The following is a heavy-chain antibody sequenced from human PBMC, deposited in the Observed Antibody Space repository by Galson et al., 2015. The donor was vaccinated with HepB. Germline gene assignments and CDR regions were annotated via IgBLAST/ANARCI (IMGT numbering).Heavy chain of an antibody. J-gene: IGHJ5*02. D-gene: IGHD2-2*01. CDR3: TSASCTASLDL. CDR1: KFTFSNYW. V-gene: IGHV3-7*03. CDR2: IKQDGTET. Sequence: SLRLSCAASKFTFSNYWMTWVRQVPGKGLDWVATIKQDGTETYYVDSVKGRFTISRDNAKNSLFLQMNGLRAEDTAVYYCTSASCTASLDLWGQGTLVTVSS.